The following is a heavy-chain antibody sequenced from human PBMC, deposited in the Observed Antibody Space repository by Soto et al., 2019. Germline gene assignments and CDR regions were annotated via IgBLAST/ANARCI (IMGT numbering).Heavy chain of an antibody. D-gene: IGHD6-19*01. CDR2: ISGTYGT. V-gene: IGHV3-23*01. CDR1: GFTCSSYA. J-gene: IGHJ4*02. CDR3: AKAYSTGWSEGYFDY. Sequence: EVQLLDSGGGLIQPGGSLRLSCAASGFTCSSYAMGWFRQAPGKGLEWVSSISGTYGTHYADSVRGRFTSSTDNSKSTLYLHMNTLRVADTALYYCAKAYSTGWSEGYFDYWGQGTLVPVSS.